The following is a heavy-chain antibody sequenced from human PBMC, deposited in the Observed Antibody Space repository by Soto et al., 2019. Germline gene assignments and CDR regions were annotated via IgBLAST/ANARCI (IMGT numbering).Heavy chain of an antibody. V-gene: IGHV3-21*01. CDR1: GFTFSSYS. D-gene: IGHD3-22*01. J-gene: IGHJ4*02. Sequence: GGSLRLSCAASGFTFSSYSMNWVRQAPGKGLEWVSSISSSSSYIYYADSVKGRFTISRDNAKNSLYLQMNSLRAEDTAVYYCAREPLGVYYYDSSGPNDYWGQGTLVTVS. CDR3: AREPLGVYYYDSSGPNDY. CDR2: ISSSSSYI.